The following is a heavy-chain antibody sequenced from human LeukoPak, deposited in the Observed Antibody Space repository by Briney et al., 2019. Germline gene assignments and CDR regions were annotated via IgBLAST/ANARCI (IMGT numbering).Heavy chain of an antibody. CDR1: GFTFNRET. CDR3: AGDFTGRGIAMI. D-gene: IGHD6-13*01. Sequence: GGSLRLSCAASGFTFNRETMNWVRQAPGKGLEWVSSISSSNSYIYYADSVKGRCTISRDNAKNSVYLQMNSLRPEDTAMYYCAGDFTGRGIAMIWGQGTLVAVSS. CDR2: ISSSNSYI. J-gene: IGHJ4*02. V-gene: IGHV3-21*06.